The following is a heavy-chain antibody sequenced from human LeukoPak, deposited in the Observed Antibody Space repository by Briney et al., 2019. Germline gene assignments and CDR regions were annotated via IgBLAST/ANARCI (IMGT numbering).Heavy chain of an antibody. J-gene: IGHJ4*02. Sequence: SSETLSLTCAVSGGSISSYYWSWIRQPAGKGLEWIGRIYTSGSTNYNPSLKSRVTMSVDTSKNQFSLKLSSVTAADTAVYYCARDSSAVAPGPFDYWGQGTLVTVSS. V-gene: IGHV4-4*07. CDR3: ARDSSAVAPGPFDY. CDR2: IYTSGST. CDR1: GGSISSYY. D-gene: IGHD4-23*01.